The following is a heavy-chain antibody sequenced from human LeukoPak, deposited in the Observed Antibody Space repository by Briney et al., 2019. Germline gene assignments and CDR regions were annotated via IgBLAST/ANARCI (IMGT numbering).Heavy chain of an antibody. CDR1: GFTFSTYW. J-gene: IGHJ5*02. CDR3: AGNLVAAAPGDA. Sequence: GGSLRLSCAASGFTFSTYWMTWVRQAPGKGLEWVANISPDGGVQSYVDSVKGRFSISRDNAKNSLYLQMHSLRAEDTAVYYCAGNLVAAAPGDAWGQGTLVTVSS. CDR2: ISPDGGVQ. V-gene: IGHV3-7*01. D-gene: IGHD2-2*01.